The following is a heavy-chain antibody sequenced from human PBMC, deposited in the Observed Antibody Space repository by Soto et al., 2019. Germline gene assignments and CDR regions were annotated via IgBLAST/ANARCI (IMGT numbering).Heavy chain of an antibody. CDR1: GYTFTSYA. CDR2: INAGNGNT. V-gene: IGHV1-3*01. D-gene: IGHD2-2*01. J-gene: IGHJ5*02. Sequence: GASVKVSCKASGYTFTSYAMHWVRQAPEQRLEWMGWINAGNGNTKYSQKFQGRVTITRDTSASTAYMELSSLRSEDTAVYYCARDKTGFYSSTGVVNWFDPWGQGTLVTVSS. CDR3: ARDKTGFYSSTGVVNWFDP.